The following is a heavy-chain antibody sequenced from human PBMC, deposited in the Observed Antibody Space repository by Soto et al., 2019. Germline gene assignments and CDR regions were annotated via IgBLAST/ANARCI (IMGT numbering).Heavy chain of an antibody. J-gene: IGHJ3*02. CDR1: GGSISHHY. V-gene: IGHV4-4*07. CDR3: ARDGGYTGYEEGNPFDI. Sequence: LSLTCTVSGGSISHHYWSWIRQPAGTRLEWIGRMYVTGTTNYNPSLKNRVSMSIDTSKNQFSLKLSSVTAADTAVYYCARDGGYTGYEEGNPFDIWGQGTMVTVSS. CDR2: MYVTGTT. D-gene: IGHD5-12*01.